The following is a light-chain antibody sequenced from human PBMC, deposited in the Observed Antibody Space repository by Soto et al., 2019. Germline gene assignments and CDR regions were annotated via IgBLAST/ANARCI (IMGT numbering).Light chain of an antibody. CDR1: QSVTTY. V-gene: IGKV3-15*01. CDR2: GAS. Sequence: TQSPATLSLSPGERATLSFRASQSVTTYLAWYQQKPGQAPRLLIYGASTRATGIPARFSGSGSGTEFTLTISSLQSEDFEIYYCQQYNNWPITFGQGTRLEI. CDR3: QQYNNWPIT. J-gene: IGKJ5*01.